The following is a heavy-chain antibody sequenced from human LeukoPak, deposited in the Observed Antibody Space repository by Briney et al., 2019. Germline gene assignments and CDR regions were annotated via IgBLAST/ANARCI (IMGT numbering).Heavy chain of an antibody. V-gene: IGHV4-39*01. CDR1: GVSINSNTYS. J-gene: IGHJ4*02. Sequence: SETLSLTCTVSGVSINSNTYSWGWIRQPPGEGLEWIGTISYTGNTYYNSSLKSRLTISVDTSKTQFSLKLSSVPAADTAVYYCARGSGSYEGLDYWGQGTLVTVSS. CDR2: ISYTGNT. CDR3: ARGSGSYEGLDY. D-gene: IGHD1-26*01.